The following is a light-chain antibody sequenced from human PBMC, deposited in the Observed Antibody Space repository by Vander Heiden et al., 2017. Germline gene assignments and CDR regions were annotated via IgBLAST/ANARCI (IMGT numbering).Light chain of an antibody. V-gene: IGKV1-9*01. Sequence: IQLTQSPSSLSASVGDRVTITCRASQDISNYLAWYQQKPGKAPKLLIYAASNLEGGVPSRFSGSGSGTDFTLTISSLQPADFATYYCQQLNTYQTFGQGTKLEIK. CDR1: QDISNY. CDR2: AAS. J-gene: IGKJ2*01. CDR3: QQLNTYQT.